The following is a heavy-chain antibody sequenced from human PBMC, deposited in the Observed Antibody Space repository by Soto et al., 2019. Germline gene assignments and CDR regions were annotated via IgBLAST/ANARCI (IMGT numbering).Heavy chain of an antibody. D-gene: IGHD1-26*01. Sequence: SVKVSCKASGVTFSSCAISWVRQARGQGLEWMGGIIPICGTANYAQKFQGRVTITADESTSTAYMELSSLRSEDTAVYYCARGNMGIVGATADYYYYGMDVWGQGTTVTVSS. CDR1: GVTFSSCA. J-gene: IGHJ6*02. CDR3: ARGNMGIVGATADYYYYGMDV. CDR2: IIPICGTA. V-gene: IGHV1-69*13.